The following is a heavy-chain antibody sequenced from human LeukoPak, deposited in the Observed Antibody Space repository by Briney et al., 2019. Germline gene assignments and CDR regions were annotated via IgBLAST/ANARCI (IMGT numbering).Heavy chain of an antibody. V-gene: IGHV3-23*01. D-gene: IGHD3-10*01. Sequence: GGSLRLSCAASGFTFNSYAMSWVRQAPGRGLEWVSVISDSGSETFYADSVKGRFTISRDHSKNTLYLQINSLRAEDTAIYYCAKGVGWFPSWGQGTLVTVSS. CDR1: GFTFNSYA. CDR3: AKGVGWFPS. CDR2: ISDSGSET. J-gene: IGHJ5*02.